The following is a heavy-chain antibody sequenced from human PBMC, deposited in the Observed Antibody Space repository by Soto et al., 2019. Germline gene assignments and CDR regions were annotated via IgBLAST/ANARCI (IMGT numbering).Heavy chain of an antibody. CDR1: GYTFTGYY. J-gene: IGHJ6*02. D-gene: IGHD6-13*01. CDR2: INPNSGGT. V-gene: IGHV1-2*04. Sequence: KVSCKASGYTFTGYYMHWVRQAPGQGLEWMGWINPNSGGTNYAQKFQGWVTMTRDTSISTAYMELSRLRSDDTAVYYCARQSSSWYNYYYGMDVWGQGTTVTVSS. CDR3: ARQSSSWYNYYYGMDV.